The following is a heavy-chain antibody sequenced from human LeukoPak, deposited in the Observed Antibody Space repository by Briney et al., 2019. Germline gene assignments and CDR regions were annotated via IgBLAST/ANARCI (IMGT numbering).Heavy chain of an antibody. CDR1: GGSLSSYY. J-gene: IGHJ3*02. V-gene: IGHV4-59*01. D-gene: IGHD4/OR15-4a*01. CDR2: VFYSGST. CDR3: ARALKGANDAFDI. Sequence: SETLSLTCTVSGGSLSSYYWSWLRQPPGKGLEWIGYVFYSGSTNYNPSLKSRVTISVDTSKNQFSLKLSSVTAADTAVYYCARALKGANDAFDIWGQGTMVTVSS.